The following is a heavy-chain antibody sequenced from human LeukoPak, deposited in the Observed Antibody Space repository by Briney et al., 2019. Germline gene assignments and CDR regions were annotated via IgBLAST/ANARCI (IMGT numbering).Heavy chain of an antibody. D-gene: IGHD3-10*01. Sequence: ASVKVSCKASGYTFTSYGISWVRQAPGQGLEWMGCISAYNGNTNYAQKLHVTVTMTPDTSTSTAYLELRSLRSDDPPVYYRARGGGSGPRGFDPWGQGTLATVSS. CDR1: GYTFTSYG. J-gene: IGHJ5*02. V-gene: IGHV1-18*01. CDR2: ISAYNGNT. CDR3: ARGGGSGPRGFDP.